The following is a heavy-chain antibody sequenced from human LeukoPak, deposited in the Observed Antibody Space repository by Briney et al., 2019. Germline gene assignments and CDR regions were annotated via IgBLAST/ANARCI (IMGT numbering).Heavy chain of an antibody. D-gene: IGHD3-3*01. CDR2: IYYVGSP. J-gene: IGHJ6*02. CDR1: GDSIRSGHSY. V-gene: IGHV4-39*01. CDR3: ARLPITKRAMDV. Sequence: PSETLSLTCSVSGDSIRSGHSYWGWIRQDPRKGLEWIASIYYVGSPHYNPSLNSRRVTMSVDTTKNQFSLTLTSVTAAVTAIYYCARLPITKRAMDVWGQGTTVTVSS.